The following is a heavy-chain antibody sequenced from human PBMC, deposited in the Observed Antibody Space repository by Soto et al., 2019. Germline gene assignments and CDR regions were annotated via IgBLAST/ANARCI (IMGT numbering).Heavy chain of an antibody. CDR1: GYTFTNYV. Sequence: QVQLIQSAGEVKKPGASVKVSCKASGYTFTNYVIHWLRQAPGQGLEWMAWISPLKGNTNYAQKVQGRVTVTTDTSTNTVYMHLSGLRSDDTALYFCARSGEHPFDYWGQGSLVTVSS. CDR3: ARSGEHPFDY. V-gene: IGHV1-18*01. CDR2: ISPLKGNT. J-gene: IGHJ4*02. D-gene: IGHD5-12*01.